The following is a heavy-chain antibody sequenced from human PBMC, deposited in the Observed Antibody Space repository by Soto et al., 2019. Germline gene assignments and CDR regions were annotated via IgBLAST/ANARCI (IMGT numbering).Heavy chain of an antibody. V-gene: IGHV3-9*01. CDR2: VGWNGGDI. D-gene: IGHD2-2*01. CDR1: GFTLDDYT. Sequence: GGSLRLSCAASGFTLDDYTMHWVRQAPGKGLEWVAGVGWNGGDIVYADSVKGRFTVSRDNTKNSLYLEMNSLRTEDTAIYYCAKDRAVVVPVSTSYFHYYGLDVWGQGTTVTVSS. CDR3: AKDRAVVVPVSTSYFHYYGLDV. J-gene: IGHJ6*02.